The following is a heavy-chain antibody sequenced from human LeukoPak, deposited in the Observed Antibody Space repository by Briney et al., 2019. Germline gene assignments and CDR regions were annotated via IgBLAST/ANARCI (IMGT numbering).Heavy chain of an antibody. CDR2: IIPIFGTA. V-gene: IGHV1-69*05. Sequence: SVKVSCKAFGGSFSGEAISWVRQAPGQGLEWMGGIIPIFGTANYAQQFQGRVTITTDESTSTAYMEVSSLRSEDTAVYYCGRKAGDCGGGSCYSIDYWGQGTLVTVSS. CDR1: GGSFSGEA. CDR3: GRKAGDCGGGSCYSIDY. D-gene: IGHD2-15*01. J-gene: IGHJ4*02.